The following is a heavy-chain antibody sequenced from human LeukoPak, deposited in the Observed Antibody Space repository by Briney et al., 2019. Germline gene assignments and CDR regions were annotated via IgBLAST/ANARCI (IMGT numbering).Heavy chain of an antibody. V-gene: IGHV3-48*04. CDR1: GFTFSNYD. J-gene: IGHJ6*03. D-gene: IGHD3-10*01. CDR2: ISSSSSTK. Sequence: GGSLRLSCAASGFTFSNYDMNWVRQAPGKGLEWVSYISSSSSTKFYADSVKGRFTISRDNAKNSLYLHMNSLRAEDTAFYYCARGFTMVRGSYYYYYMDVWGKGTTVTVSS. CDR3: ARGFTMVRGSYYYYYMDV.